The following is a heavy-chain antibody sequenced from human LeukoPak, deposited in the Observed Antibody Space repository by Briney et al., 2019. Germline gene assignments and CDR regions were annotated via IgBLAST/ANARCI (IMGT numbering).Heavy chain of an antibody. V-gene: IGHV3-23*01. J-gene: IGHJ6*03. CDR1: GFTLRSYA. D-gene: IGHD6-13*01. Sequence: GGSLRLSCAASGFTLRSYAMSWVRQAPGKGLEWVSTISGSGDGIYYADSVKGRFAISRDNSKNTLYLQMNRLRDEDTAVYYCARGSSSNSNFYMDVWGKGTTVTVSS. CDR2: ISGSGDGI. CDR3: ARGSSSNSNFYMDV.